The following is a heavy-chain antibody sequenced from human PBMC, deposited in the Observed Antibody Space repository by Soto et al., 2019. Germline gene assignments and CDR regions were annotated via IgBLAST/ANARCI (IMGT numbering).Heavy chain of an antibody. CDR1: GGSVSSRAHY. D-gene: IGHD5-18*01. Sequence: QVQLQESGPGLVKPSETLSLTCTVSGGSVSSRAHYWGWIRQTPGKGLEWIGNIYYSGTTSYNPSLTSRVTISVDTSKNQFSLTLTSVTAADTAVYYCARQDPLSGYGYGLGGYYFDYWGQGTLVTVSS. CDR2: IYYSGTT. V-gene: IGHV4-39*01. CDR3: ARQDPLSGYGYGLGGYYFDY. J-gene: IGHJ4*02.